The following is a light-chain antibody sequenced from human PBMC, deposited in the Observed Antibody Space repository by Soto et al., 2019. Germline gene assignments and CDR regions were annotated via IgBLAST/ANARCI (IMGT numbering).Light chain of an antibody. V-gene: IGKV2-28*01. CDR1: QSLLHSNGYNY. J-gene: IGKJ1*01. Sequence: DIVMTQSPLSLPVTPGEPASISCRSSQSLLHSNGYNYLDRYLQKPGQSPQLLIYLGSNRASGVPYRFSGSGSGTDFTLKISRVEAEDVGVYYCMQALQTPTFGQGTKVEIK. CDR2: LGS. CDR3: MQALQTPT.